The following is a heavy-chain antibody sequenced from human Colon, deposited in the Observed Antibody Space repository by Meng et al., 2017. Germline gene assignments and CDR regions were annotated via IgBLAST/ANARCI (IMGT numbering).Heavy chain of an antibody. V-gene: IGHV1-46*01. Sequence: QVQLVQSGAEGKKPGASVKVSCKASGYTFTNYYLHWVRQAPGQGLEWMGIINPSGGSATYAQKFQGRVTMTRDTSTTTVYMEVSSLRSEDTAVYYCARNMGPEYSDYWGQGTLVTVSS. J-gene: IGHJ4*02. CDR1: GYTFTNYY. D-gene: IGHD3-16*01. CDR3: ARNMGPEYSDY. CDR2: INPSGGSA.